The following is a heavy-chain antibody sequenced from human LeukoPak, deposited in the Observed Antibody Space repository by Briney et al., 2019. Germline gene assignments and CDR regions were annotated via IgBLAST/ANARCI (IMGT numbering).Heavy chain of an antibody. CDR2: IRSKAYGGTT. J-gene: IGHJ6*02. D-gene: IGHD6-19*01. CDR1: GFTFGDYA. V-gene: IGHV3-49*03. CDR3: TRGLSYSSGWYGFSYVYGMDV. Sequence: GGSLRLSCTASGFTFGDYAMSWFRQAPGKGLEWVGFIRSKAYGGTTEYAASVKGRFTISRDDSKSIAYLQMNSLKTEDTAVYYCTRGLSYSSGWYGFSYVYGMDVWGQGTTVTVSS.